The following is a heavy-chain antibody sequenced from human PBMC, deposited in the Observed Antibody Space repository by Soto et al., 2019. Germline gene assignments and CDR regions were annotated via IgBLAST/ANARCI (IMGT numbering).Heavy chain of an antibody. D-gene: IGHD3-10*01. J-gene: IGHJ6*02. CDR3: ARAVRSGRYPYYYYGMDV. CDR1: GFTFSNSY. CDR2: IRSKANSYAT. V-gene: IGHV3-73*01. Sequence: GGSLRLSCAASGFTFSNSYMTWGRQTPGKGLERVSRIRSKANSYATAYAASVKGRFTISRDDSKNTAYLQMNSLKTEDTAVYYCARAVRSGRYPYYYYGMDVWGQGTTVTVSS.